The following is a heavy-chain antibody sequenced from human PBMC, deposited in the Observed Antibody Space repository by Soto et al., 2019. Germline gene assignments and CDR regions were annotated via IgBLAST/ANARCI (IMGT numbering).Heavy chain of an antibody. J-gene: IGHJ4*02. D-gene: IGHD6-19*01. Sequence: SETLSLTCTVSGGSISSYYWSWIRQPPGKGLEWIGYIYYSGSTNYNPSLKSRVTISVDTSKNQFSLKLSSVTAADTAVYYCARHSWSDPGARRHSSGVYFDYWGQGTLVTVSS. CDR2: IYYSGST. CDR3: ARHSWSDPGARRHSSGVYFDY. V-gene: IGHV4-59*08. CDR1: GGSISSYY.